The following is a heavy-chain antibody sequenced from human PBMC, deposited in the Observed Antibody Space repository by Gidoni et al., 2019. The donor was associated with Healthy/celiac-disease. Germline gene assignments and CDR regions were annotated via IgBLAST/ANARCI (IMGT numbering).Heavy chain of an antibody. CDR1: GFTLRSYA. V-gene: IGHV3-30*01. CDR2: ISYDGSNK. Sequence: QVQLVESGGGVVQPGRSLRLSCASSGFTLRSYAMHWVRQAPGKGLEWVAVISYDGSNKYYADSVKGRFTISRDNSKNTLYLQMNSLRAEDTAVYYCARRYYYDSSGYAHLDYWGQGTLVTVSS. D-gene: IGHD3-22*01. J-gene: IGHJ4*02. CDR3: ARRYYYDSSGYAHLDY.